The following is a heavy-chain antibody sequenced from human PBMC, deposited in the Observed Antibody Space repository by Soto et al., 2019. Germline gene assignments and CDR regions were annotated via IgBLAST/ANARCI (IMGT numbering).Heavy chain of an antibody. CDR1: GGTFSSYA. J-gene: IGHJ6*02. CDR3: ASFLYYDILTSYPRYYYYGMDV. Sequence: GASVKVSCKASGGTFSSYAISWVRQAPGQGLEWMGGIIPIFGTANYAQKFQGRVTITADESTSTAYMELSSLRSEDTAVYYCASFLYYDILTSYPRYYYYGMDVWGQGTTVPVSS. CDR2: IIPIFGTA. V-gene: IGHV1-69*13. D-gene: IGHD3-9*01.